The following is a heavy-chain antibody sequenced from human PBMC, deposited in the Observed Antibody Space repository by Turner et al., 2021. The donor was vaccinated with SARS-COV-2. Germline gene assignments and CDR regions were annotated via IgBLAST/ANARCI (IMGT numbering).Heavy chain of an antibody. J-gene: IGHJ3*02. CDR2: IWYDGSNK. CDR1: GVTFSSYG. CDR3: ARDHYYDSSGYTLDAFDI. D-gene: IGHD3-22*01. V-gene: IGHV3-33*01. Sequence: QVQLVESGGGVVQPGRSLRLSCAASGVTFSSYGMHWVRQAPGKGLEWVAVIWYDGSNKYYADSVKGRFTISRDISKNTLYLQMNSLRAEDTAVYYCARDHYYDSSGYTLDAFDIWGQGTMVTISS.